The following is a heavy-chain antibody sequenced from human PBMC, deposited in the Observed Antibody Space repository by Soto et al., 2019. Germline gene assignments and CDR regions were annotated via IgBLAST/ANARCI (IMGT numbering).Heavy chain of an antibody. D-gene: IGHD6-6*01. CDR1: GFTFSSYA. V-gene: IGHV3-23*01. CDR2: ISGSGGST. Sequence: EVQLLESGGGLVQPGGSLRLSCAASGFTFSSYAMSWVRQAPGKGLEWVSAISGSGGSTYYADSVKGRFTISRDNSKNTLYLQMNSLRAEDTAVYYCAKDLKQLVRWYYYGMDVWGQGTTVTVSS. J-gene: IGHJ6*02. CDR3: AKDLKQLVRWYYYGMDV.